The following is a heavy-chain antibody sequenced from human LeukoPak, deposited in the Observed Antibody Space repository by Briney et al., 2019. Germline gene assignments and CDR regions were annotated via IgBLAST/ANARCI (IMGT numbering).Heavy chain of an antibody. CDR3: GRASTANPPGY. Sequence: GGSLRLSCAASGFTFSNFGMHWVRQAPGTGLEWVAVISYYGNNQYYSDSVKGRFTISRDSAKNTLYLQMNSLRAEDTAVYYCGRASTANPPGYWGQGTLVTVSS. CDR2: ISYYGNNQ. V-gene: IGHV3-30*03. CDR1: GFTFSNFG. D-gene: IGHD4/OR15-4a*01. J-gene: IGHJ4*02.